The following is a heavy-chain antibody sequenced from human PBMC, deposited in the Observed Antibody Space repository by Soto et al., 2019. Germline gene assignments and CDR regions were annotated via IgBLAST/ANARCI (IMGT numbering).Heavy chain of an antibody. CDR2: FYNSRTT. CDR1: RDSAGSDKYH. D-gene: IGHD5-18*01. V-gene: IGHV4-31*03. Sequence: QVPLQESGPGLVKPSQTLSLTCIVSRDSAGSDKYHWTWIRQLPGKGLEYIGYFYNSRTTFYNPSLKSRVTISLGPSENQFSLHVRSVTAADTAVYYCARGIDGYRFDPWGQGTLVTVSS. CDR3: ARGIDGYRFDP. J-gene: IGHJ5*02.